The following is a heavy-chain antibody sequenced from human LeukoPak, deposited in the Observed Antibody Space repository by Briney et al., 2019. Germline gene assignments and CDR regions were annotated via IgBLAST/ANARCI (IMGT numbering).Heavy chain of an antibody. J-gene: IGHJ3*02. V-gene: IGHV6-1*01. D-gene: IGHD2-2*01. CDR1: GDSVSSNSAA. CDR2: TYYRSKRYN. CDR3: ARGAGSCSSTNCYGSFDI. Sequence: SQTLSLTCAISGDSVSSNSAAWNWIRQSPSRGLEWLGRTYYRSKRYNDYAVSVKSRITVNPDTSKNQFSLQLNSVTPEDTAVYYCARGAGSCSSTNCYGSFDIWGQGTMVTVSA.